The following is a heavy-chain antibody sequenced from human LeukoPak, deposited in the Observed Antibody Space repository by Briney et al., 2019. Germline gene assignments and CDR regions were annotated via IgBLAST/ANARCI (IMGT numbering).Heavy chain of an antibody. CDR2: ISYDGSNK. Sequence: PGGSLRLSCAASGFTFSSYAMHWVRQAPGKGLEWVAVISYDGSNKYYADSVKGRFTISRDNSKNTLYLQMNSLRAEDTAVYCCARKEILYYYGMDVWGQGTTVTVSS. D-gene: IGHD5-24*01. CDR3: ARKEILYYYGMDV. V-gene: IGHV3-30*04. CDR1: GFTFSSYA. J-gene: IGHJ6*02.